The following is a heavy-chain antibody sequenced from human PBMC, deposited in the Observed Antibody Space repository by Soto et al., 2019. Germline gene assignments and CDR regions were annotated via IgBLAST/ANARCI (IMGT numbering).Heavy chain of an antibody. CDR1: CGSISSGDFY. V-gene: IGHV4-30-4*01. CDR2: IYYSGAT. CDR3: ARDRGGYGRYDY. J-gene: IGHJ4*02. Sequence: QVQLLESGPGLVKPSQTLSLTCTVSCGSISSGDFYWTWIRQPPGKGLEWIGYIYYSGATYYNPSLESRVTMSVDTSKNQFSLRLSSVTAADTAVYYCARDRGGYGRYDYWGQGTLVTVSS. D-gene: IGHD5-12*01.